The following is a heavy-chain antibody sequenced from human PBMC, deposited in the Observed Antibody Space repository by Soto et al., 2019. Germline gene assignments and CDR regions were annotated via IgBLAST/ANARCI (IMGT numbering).Heavy chain of an antibody. CDR3: AKFEGWNYYYFSSGYYPTAYAFDI. J-gene: IGHJ3*02. Sequence: GGSLRLACAASGFTFSSYAMSWVRQAPGKGLEWVSAISGSGGSTYYADSVKGRFTISRDNSKNTLYLQMNSLRAEDTAVYYCAKFEGWNYYYFSSGYYPTAYAFDIRAQRTMDTGSS. CDR1: GFTFSSYA. CDR2: ISGSGGST. D-gene: IGHD3-22*01. V-gene: IGHV3-23*01.